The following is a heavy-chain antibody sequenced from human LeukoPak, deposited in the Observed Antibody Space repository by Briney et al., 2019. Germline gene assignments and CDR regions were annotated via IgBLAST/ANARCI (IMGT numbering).Heavy chain of an antibody. D-gene: IGHD3-9*01. CDR3: ARGAILTGTSL. CDR1: GGSISSGSYY. Sequence: SQTLSLTCTVSGGSISSGSYYWSWIRQPPGKGLEWIGYIYYGGSPKYNPSLKSRVTISLDTSKSQFSLNLTSVTAADTAMYYCARGAILTGTSLWGKGTTVTISS. V-gene: IGHV4-61*01. CDR2: IYYGGSP. J-gene: IGHJ6*04.